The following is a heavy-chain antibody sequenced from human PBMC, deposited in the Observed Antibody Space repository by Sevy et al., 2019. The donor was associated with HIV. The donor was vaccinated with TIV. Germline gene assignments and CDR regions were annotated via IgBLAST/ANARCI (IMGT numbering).Heavy chain of an antibody. CDR2: IRSKASGGTT. Sequence: GGCLRLSCRASGFNFGDYPMSWFRQAPGKGLAWVGFIRSKASGGTTEYAASVKGRFTISRDDSESIAYLQMNSLKIDDTAVYYCSKGGSGTGWFDPWGQGTLVTVSS. CDR1: GFNFGDYP. CDR3: SKGGSGTGWFDP. D-gene: IGHD3-10*01. V-gene: IGHV3-49*03. J-gene: IGHJ5*02.